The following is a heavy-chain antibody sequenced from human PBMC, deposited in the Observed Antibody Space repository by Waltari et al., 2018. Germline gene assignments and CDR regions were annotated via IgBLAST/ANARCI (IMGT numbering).Heavy chain of an antibody. V-gene: IGHV1-2*04. J-gene: IGHJ4*02. CDR1: GYTFTDYH. Sequence: QVQLVQSGAEVTKPGASVKVSCKPSGYTFTDYHIHWVRQAPGQGLEWMGWINPKSCGTYYAQTFQGWVSMTRDTSTSTVYMELSSLKSGDTAVYYCARRSCTGECYAPYVYWGQGSLVTVSS. CDR3: ARRSCTGECYAPYVY. D-gene: IGHD2-8*02. CDR2: INPKSCGT.